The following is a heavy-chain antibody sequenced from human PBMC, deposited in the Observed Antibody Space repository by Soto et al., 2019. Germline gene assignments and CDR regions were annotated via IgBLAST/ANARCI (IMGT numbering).Heavy chain of an antibody. V-gene: IGHV4-59*01. CDR3: ARVPAGSSWFDP. D-gene: IGHD1-7*01. Sequence: TSETLSLTCTVSGGSIFSSYWTSIRQPPGKGLECIGNVYYSGSSNYNPSRKCRIAISVDTSKKHYSLNLSSVTAADAAVYYCARVPAGSSWFDPWGQGTLVTVCS. J-gene: IGHJ5*02. CDR2: VYYSGSS. CDR1: GGSIFSSY.